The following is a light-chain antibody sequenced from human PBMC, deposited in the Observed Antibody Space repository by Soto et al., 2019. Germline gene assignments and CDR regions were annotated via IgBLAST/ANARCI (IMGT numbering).Light chain of an antibody. Sequence: VMTQSPDSLAVSLGGRATIDCKSSQSVFYSANNMSYLAWYQQKPGQRPKLLIYWASVREYGVPDRFSGSGSGTPFTHTSSSLDPEDAALYFCHQYYARPWTFGPGTTVEI. J-gene: IGKJ1*01. CDR3: HQYYARPWT. CDR1: QSVFYSANNMSY. CDR2: WAS. V-gene: IGKV4-1*01.